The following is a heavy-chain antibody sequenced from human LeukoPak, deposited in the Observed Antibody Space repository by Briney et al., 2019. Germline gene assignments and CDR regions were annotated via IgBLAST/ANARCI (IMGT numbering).Heavy chain of an antibody. CDR2: ISSSGSST. CDR3: AKRDIVVVPDVLRRHYYYYMEV. CDR1: GFTFSSYG. J-gene: IGHJ6*03. Sequence: PGGTLRLSCAASGFTFSSYGMSWVRQAPGKGLVWVSAISSSGSSTYYADSVKGRFTISRDNSENTLYLQMNSLRAEDTAVYYCAKRDIVVVPDVLRRHYYYYMEVWGKGTSVTISS. V-gene: IGHV3-23*01. D-gene: IGHD2-2*01.